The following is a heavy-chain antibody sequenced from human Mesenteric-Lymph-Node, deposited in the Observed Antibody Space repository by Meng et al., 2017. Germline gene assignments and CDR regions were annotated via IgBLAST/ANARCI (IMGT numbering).Heavy chain of an antibody. J-gene: IGHJ4*02. CDR2: IYNSGST. D-gene: IGHD5-24*01. CDR3: ARGGVATIVDY. CDR1: GGSISSGDYY. V-gene: IGHV4-30-4*01. Sequence: QVQLQESGPRLVKPSQTLSLTCTVSGGSISSGDYYWSWIRQPPGKGLEWIGYIYNSGSTYYNPSLKSRVTISVDKSKNQFSLRLSSVTAADTAVYYCARGGVATIVDYWGQGTLVTVSS.